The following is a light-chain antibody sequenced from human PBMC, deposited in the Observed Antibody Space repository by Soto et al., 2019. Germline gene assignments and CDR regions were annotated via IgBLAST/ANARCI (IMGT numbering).Light chain of an antibody. CDR3: QQYHKFWT. CDR1: QSVGSW. J-gene: IGKJ1*01. CDR2: KAS. Sequence: DIQMTQSPSTLSASVGDRVTITCRASQSVGSWLAWYQQKPGNAPKLLIYKASRLESRVPSRFSGSESGTEFTLTITNLQPDYFATYYCQQYHKFWTFGQGTKVEIK. V-gene: IGKV1-5*03.